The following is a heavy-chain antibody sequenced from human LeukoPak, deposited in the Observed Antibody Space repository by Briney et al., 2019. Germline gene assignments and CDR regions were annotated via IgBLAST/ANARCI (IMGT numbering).Heavy chain of an antibody. Sequence: GGSLRLSCAASGFTFSSYTMSWVRQAPGKGLEWVSAISHTSEYTYHADSVKGRFTISRDNSKNTLYLQMNSLRAEDTAMYYGAKGSSAGRPYYFDYWGQGTLVTVSS. CDR2: ISHTSEYT. D-gene: IGHD3-10*01. V-gene: IGHV3-23*01. CDR3: AKGSSAGRPYYFDY. CDR1: GFTFSSYT. J-gene: IGHJ4*02.